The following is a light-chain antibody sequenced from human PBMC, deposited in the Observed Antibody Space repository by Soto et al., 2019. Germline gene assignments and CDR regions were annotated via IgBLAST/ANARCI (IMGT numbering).Light chain of an antibody. J-gene: IGKJ5*01. Sequence: DILLTQSPAPLSLSPGDRSTLSCRASQSVSSYLAWYQQKPGQAPRLLIYDASNRATGIPARFSGSGSGKDFTRNISSLEPEEFAGYYGQQRSNWPPKITGGNGTRLEIK. V-gene: IGKV3-11*01. CDR1: QSVSSY. CDR2: DAS. CDR3: QQRSNWPPKIT.